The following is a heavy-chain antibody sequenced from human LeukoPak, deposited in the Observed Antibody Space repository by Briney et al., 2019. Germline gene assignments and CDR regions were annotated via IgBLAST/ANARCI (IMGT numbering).Heavy chain of an antibody. D-gene: IGHD3-22*01. Sequence: SETLSLTCTVSGGSISSYYWSWIRQPPGKGLEWIGEINHSGSTNYNPSLKSRVTISVDTSKNQFSLKLSSVTAANTAVYYCARGYLHYYDSSGYYQDYWGQGTLVTVSS. CDR3: ARGYLHYYDSSGYYQDY. J-gene: IGHJ4*02. CDR2: INHSGST. V-gene: IGHV4-34*01. CDR1: GGSISSYY.